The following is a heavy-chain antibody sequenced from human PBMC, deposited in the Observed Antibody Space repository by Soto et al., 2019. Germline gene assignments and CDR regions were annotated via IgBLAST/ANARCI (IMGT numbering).Heavy chain of an antibody. V-gene: IGHV3-23*01. D-gene: IGHD3-3*01. CDR2: ISGSDGKT. J-gene: IGHJ4*02. CDR1: GFSFGSYA. Sequence: GGSLRLSCVASGFSFGSYALTWVRQAPGKGLEWVSTISGSDGKTFYADAVKGRFSISRDISQSTLYLQMNSLRADDTAIYYCARWSYLDYWGQGTRVTVSS. CDR3: ARWSYLDY.